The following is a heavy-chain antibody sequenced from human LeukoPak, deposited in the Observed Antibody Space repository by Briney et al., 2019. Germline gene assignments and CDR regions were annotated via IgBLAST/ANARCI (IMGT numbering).Heavy chain of an antibody. J-gene: IGHJ4*02. Sequence: GGSLRLSCAGSGFTFSSYWMHWVRQAPGKGLVWVSRINFDGSSTSYADSVQGRFTISRDNSKNTLYLEMNSLSPDDTAVYYCARGVEPLAANTLAYWGQGTLVTVSS. CDR1: GFTFSSYW. CDR2: INFDGSST. D-gene: IGHD1-14*01. CDR3: ARGVEPLAANTLAY. V-gene: IGHV3-74*01.